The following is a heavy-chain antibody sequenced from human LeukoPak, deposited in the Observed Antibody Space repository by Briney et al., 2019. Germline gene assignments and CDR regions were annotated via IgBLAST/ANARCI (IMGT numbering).Heavy chain of an antibody. J-gene: IGHJ6*02. Sequence: GGSLRLSCAASGFTFSSYGMHWVRQAPGKGLEWVAVISYDGSNKYYADSVKGRFTISRDNSKNTLYLKMNSLRAEDTAVYYCAKAPTSNQWLVYDYYYGMDVWGQGTTVTVSS. CDR1: GFTFSSYG. CDR3: AKAPTSNQWLVYDYYYGMDV. CDR2: ISYDGSNK. D-gene: IGHD6-19*01. V-gene: IGHV3-30*18.